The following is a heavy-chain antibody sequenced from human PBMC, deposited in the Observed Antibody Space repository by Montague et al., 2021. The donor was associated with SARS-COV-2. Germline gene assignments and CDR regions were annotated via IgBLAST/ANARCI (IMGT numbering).Heavy chain of an antibody. D-gene: IGHD6-6*01. Sequence: CAISGDSVSNNRAAWNWLRQSPSAVLQWLGRTYFRTQWFHHYAPSLEGRITVNADASKNHFSLQPTSVTPEDSAKYFCVRSQSSNTWFFDYWGQGAQVTVSS. CDR3: VRSQSSNTWFFDY. V-gene: IGHV6-1*01. J-gene: IGHJ4*02. CDR1: GDSVSNNRAA. CDR2: TYFRTQWFH.